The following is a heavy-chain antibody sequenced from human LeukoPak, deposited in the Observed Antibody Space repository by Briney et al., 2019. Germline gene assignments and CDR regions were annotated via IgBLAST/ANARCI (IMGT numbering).Heavy chain of an antibody. CDR1: RFSFSNSW. Sequence: PGGSLRLSCAASRFSFSNSWMHWVRQTPGKGLEWVSSIRGDGGDTTYADSVKGRFTISRDNAKNTLYLQMNSLRADDTAVYYCAAEHDGFDIWGRGTMVTVSS. J-gene: IGHJ3*02. CDR3: AAEHDGFDI. V-gene: IGHV3-74*01. CDR2: IRGDGGDT.